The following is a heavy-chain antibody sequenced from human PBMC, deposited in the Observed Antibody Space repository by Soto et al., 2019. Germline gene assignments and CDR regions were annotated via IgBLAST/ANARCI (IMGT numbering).Heavy chain of an antibody. J-gene: IGHJ4*02. CDR2: ISYDGSNK. CDR3: AKDRGYSGYDSLDY. V-gene: IGHV3-30*18. D-gene: IGHD5-12*01. Sequence: GGSLRLSCAASGFTFSSYAMHWVRQAAGKGLEWVALISYDGSNKNYGDSVKGRFTISRDNSKNTLYLQMNSLRAEDTAVYYCAKDRGYSGYDSLDYWGRGNLVTVSS. CDR1: GFTFSSYA.